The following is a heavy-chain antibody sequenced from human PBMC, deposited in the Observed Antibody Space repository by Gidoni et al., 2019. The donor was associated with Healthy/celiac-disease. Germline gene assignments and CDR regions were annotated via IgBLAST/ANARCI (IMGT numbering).Heavy chain of an antibody. Sequence: EVQLVESGGGLVKPGGSLRLSCAASGFTFSNAWMSWVRQAPGKGLEWVGSIKSKTDGGTTDYAAPVKGRFTISRDDSKNTLYLQMNSLKTEDTAVYYCTVRGSFYYYYYMDVWGKGTTVTVSS. V-gene: IGHV3-15*01. CDR2: IKSKTDGGTT. D-gene: IGHD1-26*01. CDR3: TVRGSFYYYYYMDV. J-gene: IGHJ6*03. CDR1: GFTFSNAW.